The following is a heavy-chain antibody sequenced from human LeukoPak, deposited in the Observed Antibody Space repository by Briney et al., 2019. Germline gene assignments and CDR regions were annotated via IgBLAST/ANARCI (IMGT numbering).Heavy chain of an antibody. Sequence: APVKVSCKASGYTFTAYYIHWVRQAPGQGLEWVGWINPNNGATNYAQSFQGRVTMTRDTSISTSYMELSGLRSDDTGVYYCARGSGSLSWGQGTLVTVSS. D-gene: IGHD1-26*01. CDR2: INPNNGAT. J-gene: IGHJ5*02. V-gene: IGHV1-2*02. CDR3: ARGSGSLS. CDR1: GYTFTAYY.